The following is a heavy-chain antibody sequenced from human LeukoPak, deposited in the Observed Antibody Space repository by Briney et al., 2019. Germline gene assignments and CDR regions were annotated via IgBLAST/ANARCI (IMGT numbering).Heavy chain of an antibody. D-gene: IGHD3-10*01. CDR1: GGSISSYY. CDR2: IYYSGST. V-gene: IGHV4-39*07. J-gene: IGHJ4*02. CDR3: ARVSLVRGAPDYYFDY. Sequence: PSETLSLTCTVSGGSISSYYWGWIRQPPGKGLEWIGSIYYSGSTYYNPSLKSRVTMSVDTSKNQFSLKLSSVTAADTAVYYCARVSLVRGAPDYYFDYWGQGTLVTVSS.